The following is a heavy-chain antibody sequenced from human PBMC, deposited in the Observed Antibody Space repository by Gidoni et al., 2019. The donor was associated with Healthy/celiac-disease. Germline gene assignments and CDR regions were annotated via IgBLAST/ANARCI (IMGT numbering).Heavy chain of an antibody. CDR3: ARSPSIAARPMGY. D-gene: IGHD6-6*01. J-gene: IGHJ4*02. Sequence: QVQLQQWGAGLLKPSETLSLTCAVYGGSFSGYYWSWIRQPPGKGLEWIGEINHSGSTNYNPSLKSRVTISVDTSKNQFSLKLSSVTAADTAVYYCARSPSIAARPMGYWGQGTLVTVSS. V-gene: IGHV4-34*01. CDR2: INHSGST. CDR1: GGSFSGYY.